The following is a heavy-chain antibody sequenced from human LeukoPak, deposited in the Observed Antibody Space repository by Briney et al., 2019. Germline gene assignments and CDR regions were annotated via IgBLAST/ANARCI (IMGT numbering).Heavy chain of an antibody. CDR1: GFTFSSHS. J-gene: IGHJ6*02. CDR3: ARGGSGYGDYYYFYAMDV. V-gene: IGHV3-48*02. D-gene: IGHD3-22*01. Sequence: GGSLRLSCAASGFTFSSHSMNWVRQAPGKGLEWVSYISSSSSTIYYADSVKGRFTISRDNAKNSLYLQMNSLRDEDTAVYYCARGGSGYGDYYYFYAMDVWGQGTTVTVSS. CDR2: ISSSSSTI.